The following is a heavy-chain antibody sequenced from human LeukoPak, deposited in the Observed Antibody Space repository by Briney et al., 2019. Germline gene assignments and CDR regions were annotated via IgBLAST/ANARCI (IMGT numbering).Heavy chain of an antibody. J-gene: IGHJ5*02. Sequence: GGSLRLSCAASGFTFTNFAMNWVRQAPGKGLEWVSSISESGDDTAYADSVKGRFTISRDNSRNTLYLQMISPRAEDTAVYYCAKQFVDVWGQGTLVTVSS. D-gene: IGHD5-24*01. CDR2: ISESGDDT. CDR3: AKQFVDV. CDR1: GFTFTNFA. V-gene: IGHV3-23*01.